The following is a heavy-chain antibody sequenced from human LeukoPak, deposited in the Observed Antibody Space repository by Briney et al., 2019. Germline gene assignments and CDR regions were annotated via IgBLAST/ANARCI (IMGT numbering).Heavy chain of an antibody. J-gene: IGHJ4*02. D-gene: IGHD5-12*01. CDR2: IYYSGST. Sequence: SETLSLTCTVSGGSISSYYWSWIRQPPGKGLEWIGYIYYSGSTNYNPSLKSRVTISVDTSKNQFSLKLNSVTAADTAVYYCARHYSAYEYYFDFWGQGTLVTVSS. CDR1: GGSISSYY. CDR3: ARHYSAYEYYFDF. V-gene: IGHV4-59*08.